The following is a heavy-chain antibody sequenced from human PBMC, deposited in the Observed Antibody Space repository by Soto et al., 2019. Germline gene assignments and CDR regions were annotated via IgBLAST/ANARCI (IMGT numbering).Heavy chain of an antibody. J-gene: IGHJ4*02. Sequence: PRGSLTPSCTVTRLTPRSLWMNWVRQAPGGGLEWVANIDGDGSEKTYADSIRGRFTISRNNVKNSLDLQMNNLRVGDTAMYYCATGPLDYWGQGTLVTVSS. D-gene: IGHD3-10*01. CDR2: IDGDGSEK. CDR1: RLTPRSLW. CDR3: ATGPLDY. V-gene: IGHV3-7*03.